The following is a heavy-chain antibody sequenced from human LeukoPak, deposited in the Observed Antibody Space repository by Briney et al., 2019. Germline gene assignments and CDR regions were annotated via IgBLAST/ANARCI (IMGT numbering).Heavy chain of an antibody. J-gene: IGHJ4*02. Sequence: PGGSLRLSCAASGFTFSNVWMSWVRQAPGKGLEWVARIKSKTDGGTTDYAAPVKGRFTISRDDSKNTLYLQMNSLKTEDTAVYYCTTGMAPEPFDYWGQGTLVTVSS. D-gene: IGHD1-14*01. CDR3: TTGMAPEPFDY. V-gene: IGHV3-15*01. CDR1: GFTFSNVW. CDR2: IKSKTDGGTT.